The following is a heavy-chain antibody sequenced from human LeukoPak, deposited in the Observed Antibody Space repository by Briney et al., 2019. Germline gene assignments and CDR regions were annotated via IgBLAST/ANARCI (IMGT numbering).Heavy chain of an antibody. D-gene: IGHD3-10*01. CDR1: GFSIRSHW. V-gene: IGHV3-7*01. CDR2: LKEDVSAR. Sequence: GGSLRLSCVASGFSIRSHWMSWVRQAPGKGLEWVASLKEDVSARNLVDSVKGRFTISTDNAKNSLNLQMNSLRVEDTAVYYCARGPPYGSRSDFLDYWGLGTLVTVSS. CDR3: ARGPPYGSRSDFLDY. J-gene: IGHJ4*02.